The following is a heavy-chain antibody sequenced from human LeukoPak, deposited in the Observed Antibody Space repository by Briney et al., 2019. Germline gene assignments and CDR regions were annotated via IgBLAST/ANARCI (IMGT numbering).Heavy chain of an antibody. Sequence: SGGSLRLSCAASGFTFDDYGMSWVRQAPGKGLEWVSGINWNGGSTGYADSVKGRFTISRDNAKNSLYLQMNSLRAEDTALYYCAREGLREYYYYYMDVWGKRTTVTVSS. CDR1: GFTFDDYG. J-gene: IGHJ6*03. CDR3: AREGLREYYYYYMDV. V-gene: IGHV3-20*04. CDR2: INWNGGST. D-gene: IGHD4-17*01.